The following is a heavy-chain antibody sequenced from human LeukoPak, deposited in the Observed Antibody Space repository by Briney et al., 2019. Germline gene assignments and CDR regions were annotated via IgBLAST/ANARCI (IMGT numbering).Heavy chain of an antibody. V-gene: IGHV3-30*01. J-gene: IGHJ4*02. CDR1: GFTFSSYA. CDR3: ARDRQYQLLYYFDY. CDR2: ISYDGSNK. D-gene: IGHD2-2*01. Sequence: GALRLSCAASGFTFSSYAMHWVRQAPGKGLEWVAVISYDGSNKYYADSVKGRFTISRDNSKNTLYLQMNSLRAEDTAVYYCARDRQYQLLYYFDYWGQGTLVTVSS.